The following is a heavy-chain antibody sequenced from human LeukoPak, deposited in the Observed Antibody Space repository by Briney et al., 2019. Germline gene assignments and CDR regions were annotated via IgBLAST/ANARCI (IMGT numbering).Heavy chain of an antibody. D-gene: IGHD1-26*01. CDR2: ISGSGGST. V-gene: IGHV3-23*01. Sequence: GGSLRLSCAASGFTVSSNYMSWVRQAPGKGLEWVSAISGSGGSTYYADSVKGRFTISRDNSKNTLYLQMNSLRAEDTAVYYCAKDSGSSPRGYYFDYWGQGTLVTVSS. J-gene: IGHJ4*02. CDR3: AKDSGSSPRGYYFDY. CDR1: GFTVSSNY.